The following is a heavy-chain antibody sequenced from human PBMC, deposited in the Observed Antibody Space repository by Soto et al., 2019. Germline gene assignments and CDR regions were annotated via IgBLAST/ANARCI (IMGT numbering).Heavy chain of an antibody. CDR3: TTWNYGYFDY. CDR1: GYTFTSYG. J-gene: IGHJ4*02. CDR2: ISAYNGNT. D-gene: IGHD1-7*01. Sequence: ASVKVSCKASGYTFTSYGISWVRQAPGQGLEWMGWISAYNGNTNYAQKLQGRVTMTTDTSTSTAYMELRSLRSGDTAVYYCTTWNYGYFDYWGQGTLVTVSS. V-gene: IGHV1-18*04.